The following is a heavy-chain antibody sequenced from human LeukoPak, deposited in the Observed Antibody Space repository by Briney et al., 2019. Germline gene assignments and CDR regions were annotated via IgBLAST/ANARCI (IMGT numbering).Heavy chain of an antibody. Sequence: ASVKVSCKASGYNFTGYSMHWVRQAPGQGLEWVGWINPNSGGANYAQKFQGRVTMTRDTSISTAYLELSRLRSDDTAVYYCTRSGTNYYHYYMDVWGKGTTVTVSS. D-gene: IGHD1-26*01. CDR3: TRSGTNYYHYYMDV. CDR1: GYNFTGYS. V-gene: IGHV1-2*02. J-gene: IGHJ6*03. CDR2: INPNSGGA.